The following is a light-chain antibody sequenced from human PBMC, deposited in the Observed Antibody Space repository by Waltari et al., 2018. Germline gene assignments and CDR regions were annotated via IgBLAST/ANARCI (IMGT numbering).Light chain of an antibody. V-gene: IGLV1-51*01. CDR2: EDN. J-gene: IGLJ3*02. CDR3: GTWDSSLGIGV. Sequence: QSVLTQPPSVSAAPGQKVTISCSGSTPNIGNNYVSWYQQFPGTAPKLLIYEDNRRPSGIPDRFSGSKSGASATLGITRLQTGDEANYDCGTWDSSLGIGVLGGGTRVTVL. CDR1: TPNIGNNY.